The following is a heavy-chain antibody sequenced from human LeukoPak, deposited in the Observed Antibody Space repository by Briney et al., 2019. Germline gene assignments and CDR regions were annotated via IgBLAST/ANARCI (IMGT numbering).Heavy chain of an antibody. D-gene: IGHD6-19*01. CDR2: INHSGST. CDR3: ARGIAVASFDY. Sequence: PSETLSLTCVVYGGSFSGYNWSWIRQPPGKGLEWIGEINHSGSTNYNPSLKSRVTISVDTSKNQFSLKLSSVTAADTAVYYCARGIAVASFDYWGQGTLVTVSS. CDR1: GGSFSGYN. V-gene: IGHV4-34*01. J-gene: IGHJ4*02.